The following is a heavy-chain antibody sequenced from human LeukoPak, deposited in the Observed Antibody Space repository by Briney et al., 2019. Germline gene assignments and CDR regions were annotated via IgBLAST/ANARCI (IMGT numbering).Heavy chain of an antibody. Sequence: ASVKVSCKASGGTFSSYAINWVRQAPGQGLEWMGGIIPIFGTANYAQKFQGRVTITADESTSTAYMELSGLRSEDTAVYYCASGGANDFDYWGQGTLVTVSS. V-gene: IGHV1-69*13. J-gene: IGHJ4*02. CDR2: IIPIFGTA. CDR3: ASGGANDFDY. D-gene: IGHD3-10*01. CDR1: GGTFSSYA.